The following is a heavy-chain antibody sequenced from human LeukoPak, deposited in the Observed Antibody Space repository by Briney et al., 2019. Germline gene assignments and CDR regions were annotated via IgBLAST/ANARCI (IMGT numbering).Heavy chain of an antibody. Sequence: PSETLSLTCAVYGGSFCGYYWCWIRPPPGNGLEWIGEIDHSGSTNYNPSPKSRDTISVETSKNQFSLKLSSVPAADTAVYYCARGRRGYDYGSQGTLVTVSS. D-gene: IGHD3-22*01. CDR3: ARGRRGYDY. V-gene: IGHV4-34*01. J-gene: IGHJ4*02. CDR1: GGSFCGYY. CDR2: IDHSGST.